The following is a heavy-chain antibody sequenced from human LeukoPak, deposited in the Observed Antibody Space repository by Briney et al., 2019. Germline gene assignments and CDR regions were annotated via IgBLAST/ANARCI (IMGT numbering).Heavy chain of an antibody. D-gene: IGHD2-21*01. CDR3: VRDSDYQRNSGGLYAHYDALDI. Sequence: GGSLRLSCAASEFTFSTFWMSWVRQAPGKGLEGVANIKADGSVKHYVDSVEGRFSISRDNARSSLYLQMNSLRAEDTAVYYCVRDSDYQRNSGGLYAHYDALDIWGHGTMVTVSS. CDR2: IKADGSVK. CDR1: EFTFSTFW. V-gene: IGHV3-7*01. J-gene: IGHJ3*02.